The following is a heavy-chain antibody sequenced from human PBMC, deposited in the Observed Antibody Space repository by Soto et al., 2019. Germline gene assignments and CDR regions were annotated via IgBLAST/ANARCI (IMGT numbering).Heavy chain of an antibody. Sequence: PSETLSLTCAVYGGSFSGYYWTWIRQPPGTGLEWIGEINYSGSTNYNPSLKSRVTISVDTSQNQFSLKLSSVTAADTAVYYCARLNGYCISTNCHGYYGMDVWGQGTTVTVSS. J-gene: IGHJ6*02. CDR2: INYSGST. CDR3: ARLNGYCISTNCHGYYGMDV. CDR1: GGSFSGYY. V-gene: IGHV4-34*01. D-gene: IGHD2-2*03.